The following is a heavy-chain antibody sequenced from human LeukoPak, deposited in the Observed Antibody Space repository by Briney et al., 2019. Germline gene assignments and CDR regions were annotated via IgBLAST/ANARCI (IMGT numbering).Heavy chain of an antibody. Sequence: SVKVSCKASGCTFSSYAISWVRQAPGQGLEWMGRIIPILGIANYAQKFQGRVTIAADKPTSTAYMELSSLRSEDTAVYCCARVRGGDGYNFDYYYYGMDVWGQGTTVTVSS. J-gene: IGHJ6*02. D-gene: IGHD5-24*01. CDR2: IIPILGIA. CDR3: ARVRGGDGYNFDYYYYGMDV. V-gene: IGHV1-69*04. CDR1: GCTFSSYA.